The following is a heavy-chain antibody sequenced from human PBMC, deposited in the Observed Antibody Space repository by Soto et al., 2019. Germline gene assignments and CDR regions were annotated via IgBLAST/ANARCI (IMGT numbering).Heavy chain of an antibody. D-gene: IGHD3-22*01. J-gene: IGHJ4*02. CDR2: IKSKTDGGTT. Sequence: GGSLRLSCAASGFTFSNAWMSWVRQAPGKGLEWVGRIKSKTDGGTTDYAAPVKGRFTISRDDSKNTLYLQMNSLKTEDTAVYYCTRNYDSSGYYYVSFDYWGQGTLVTV. CDR3: TRNYDSSGYYYVSFDY. V-gene: IGHV3-15*01. CDR1: GFTFSNAW.